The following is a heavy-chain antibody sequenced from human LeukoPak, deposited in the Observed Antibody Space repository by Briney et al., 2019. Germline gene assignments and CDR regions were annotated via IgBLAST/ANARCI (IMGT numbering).Heavy chain of an antibody. Sequence: GRSLRLSCAASGFTFSSYAMHWVRQAPGKGLEWVAVISYDGSNKYYADSVKGRFTISRDNSKNTLYLQMNSLRAEDTAVYYCARSVDTAMVFDYWGQGTLVTVSS. CDR1: GFTFSSYA. CDR2: ISYDGSNK. D-gene: IGHD5-18*01. J-gene: IGHJ4*02. CDR3: ARSVDTAMVFDY. V-gene: IGHV3-30-3*01.